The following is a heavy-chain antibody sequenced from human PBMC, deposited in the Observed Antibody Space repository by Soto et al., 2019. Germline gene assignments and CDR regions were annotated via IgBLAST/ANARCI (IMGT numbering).Heavy chain of an antibody. Sequence: EVQLVESGGGLVQPGGSLRLSCAASGFTFSNYWMHWVRQAPGKGLVWVSRINRDGSSTSYADSVKGRFTISRDNAKNTLYLQRNSLSAEDTAAYYCASVGDDSTGYKYWGQGTLVTVSS. CDR1: GFTFSNYW. D-gene: IGHD3-22*01. CDR3: ASVGDDSTGYKY. J-gene: IGHJ4*02. CDR2: INRDGSST. V-gene: IGHV3-74*01.